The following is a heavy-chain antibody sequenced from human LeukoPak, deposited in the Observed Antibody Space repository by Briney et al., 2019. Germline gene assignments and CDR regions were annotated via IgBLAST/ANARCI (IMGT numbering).Heavy chain of an antibody. CDR2: INSDGSST. CDR3: AREVIVVVPAAINWFDP. Sequence: GGSLRLSCAASGFTFSSYWMHWVRQAPGKGLVWVSRINSDGSSTSYADSVKGRFTISRDNAKNTLHLQMNSLRAEDTAVYYCAREVIVVVPAAINWFDPWGQGTLVTVSS. J-gene: IGHJ5*02. D-gene: IGHD2-2*01. CDR1: GFTFSSYW. V-gene: IGHV3-74*01.